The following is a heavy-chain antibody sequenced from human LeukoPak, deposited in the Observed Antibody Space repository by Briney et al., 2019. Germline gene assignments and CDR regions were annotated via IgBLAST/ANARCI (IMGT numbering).Heavy chain of an antibody. CDR2: IGSSGDIT. D-gene: IGHD4-17*01. CDR1: GFTFSSYA. CDR3: ARDIDNGDYVVY. J-gene: IGHJ4*02. Sequence: GGSLRLSCAASGFTFSSYAMSWVRQAPGMGLEWVSSIGSSGDITYYADSVKWRFTISRDNSKNTLYLQMNSLRAEDTAVYYCARDIDNGDYVVYWGQGTLVTVSS. V-gene: IGHV3-23*01.